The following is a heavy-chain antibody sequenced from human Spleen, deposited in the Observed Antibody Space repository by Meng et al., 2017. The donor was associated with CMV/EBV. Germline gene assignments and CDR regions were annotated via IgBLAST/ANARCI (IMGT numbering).Heavy chain of an antibody. J-gene: IGHJ6*02. CDR1: GFTFSSYS. D-gene: IGHD5-24*01. CDR2: ISSSSSYI. Sequence: GGSLRLSCAASGFTFSSYSMNWVRQAPGKGVEWVSSISSSSSYIYYADSVKIRFTISRDNAKNSLYLQKNSLRAEDTAVYYGATDQFSYGMDLWGQGTTVTVSS. V-gene: IGHV3-21*01. CDR3: ATDQFSYGMDL.